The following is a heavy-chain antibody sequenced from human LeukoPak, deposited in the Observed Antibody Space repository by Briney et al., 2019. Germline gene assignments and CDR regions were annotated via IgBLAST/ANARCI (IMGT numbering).Heavy chain of an antibody. CDR1: GGSFSGYY. V-gene: IGHV4-34*01. CDR3: ARVPRWDYDYVWGSYRFDP. J-gene: IGHJ5*02. D-gene: IGHD3-16*02. CDR2: INHSGST. Sequence: SETLSLTCAVYGGSFSGYYWSWIRQPPGKGLEWIGEINHSGSTNYNPSLKSRVTISVDTSKNQISLKLSSVTAADTAVYYCARVPRWDYDYVWGSYRFDPWGQGTLVTVSS.